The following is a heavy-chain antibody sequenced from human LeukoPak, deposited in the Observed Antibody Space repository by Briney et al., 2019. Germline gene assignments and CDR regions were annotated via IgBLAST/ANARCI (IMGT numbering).Heavy chain of an antibody. D-gene: IGHD3-16*01. CDR1: GGSFSGYY. V-gene: IGHV4-34*01. CDR3: ARRGEDLLYYFDY. CDR2: INHSGST. Sequence: SETLSLTCAVYGGSFSGYYWSWIRQPPGKGLEWIGEINHSGSTNYNPSLKSRVTISVDTSKNQFSLKLSSVTAADTAVYYCARRGEDLLYYFDYWGQGTLVTVSS. J-gene: IGHJ4*02.